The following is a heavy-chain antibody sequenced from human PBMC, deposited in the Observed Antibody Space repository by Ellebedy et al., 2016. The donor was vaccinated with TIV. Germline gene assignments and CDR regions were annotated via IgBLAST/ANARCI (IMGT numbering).Heavy chain of an antibody. Sequence: PGGSLRLSCAASGFTFSSYAMSRVRQAPGKGLEWVSTISHTGGRTYYADSVEGRFIISRDNSKKTLYLQMNSLRAEDTAVYYCAKGRGGGSDSSAPRYYFDYWGLGTLVTVSS. D-gene: IGHD3-22*01. CDR1: GFTFSSYA. CDR3: AKGRGGGSDSSAPRYYFDY. V-gene: IGHV3-23*01. CDR2: ISHTGGRT. J-gene: IGHJ4*02.